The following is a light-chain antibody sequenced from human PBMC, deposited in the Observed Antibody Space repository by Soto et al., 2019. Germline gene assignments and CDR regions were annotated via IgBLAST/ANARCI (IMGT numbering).Light chain of an antibody. V-gene: IGKV3-15*01. CDR3: QHYNSYSEA. CDR1: QSVSNN. Sequence: EIELTQSPGTLSLYIGERATISCRASQSVSNNCLAWYQQKPGKAPKLLIYGASTRASGISARFSGSGSGTEFTLTISSLQPDDFATYYCQHYNSYSEAFGQGTKVDIK. J-gene: IGKJ1*01. CDR2: GAS.